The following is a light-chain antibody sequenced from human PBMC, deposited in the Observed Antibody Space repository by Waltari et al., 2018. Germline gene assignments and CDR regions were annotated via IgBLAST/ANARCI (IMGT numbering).Light chain of an antibody. Sequence: QSALTQPPSASGSPGQSVTISCPGTRSDVGGYHYVPWYHQQPGKAPKLMIYEVSKRPSGVPDRFSGSKSGNTASLTVSGLQAEDEADYYCSSYAGSNNFVVFGGGTKLTVL. J-gene: IGLJ2*01. CDR1: RSDVGGYHY. V-gene: IGLV2-8*01. CDR3: SSYAGSNNFVV. CDR2: EVS.